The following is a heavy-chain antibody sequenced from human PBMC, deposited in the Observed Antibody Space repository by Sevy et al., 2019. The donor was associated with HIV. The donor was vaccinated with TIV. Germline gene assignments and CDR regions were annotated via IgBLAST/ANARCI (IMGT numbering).Heavy chain of an antibody. CDR2: ISYDGSNK. CDR3: ASCSSSSSWPNWFDP. V-gene: IGHV3-30-3*01. CDR1: GFTFSSYA. D-gene: IGHD6-13*01. Sequence: GGSLRLSCAASGFTFSSYAMHWVRQAPGKGLEWVAVISYDGSNKYYADSVKGRFTISRDNSKNTLYLQMNSLRAEDTAVYYCASCSSSSSWPNWFDPWGQRTLVTVSS. J-gene: IGHJ5*02.